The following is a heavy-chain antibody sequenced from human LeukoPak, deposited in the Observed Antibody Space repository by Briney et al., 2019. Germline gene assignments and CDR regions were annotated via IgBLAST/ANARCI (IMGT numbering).Heavy chain of an antibody. J-gene: IGHJ4*02. Sequence: GGSLRLSCAASGFTFSNAWMSWVRQAPGKGLEWVGRIKSKTDGGTTDYAAPVKGRFTISRDDSKNTLYLQMNSLKTEDTAVYYCARDLPGGGGDYWGQGTLVTVSS. CDR2: IKSKTDGGTT. CDR1: GFTFSNAW. CDR3: ARDLPGGGGDY. V-gene: IGHV3-15*01. D-gene: IGHD1-14*01.